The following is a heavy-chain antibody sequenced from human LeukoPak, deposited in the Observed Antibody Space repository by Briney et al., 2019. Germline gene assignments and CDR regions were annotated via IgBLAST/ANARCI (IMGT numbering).Heavy chain of an antibody. CDR2: IYYSGST. J-gene: IGHJ5*02. V-gene: IGHV4-61*05. Sequence: SETLSLTCTVSGGSISSSSYYWGWIRQPPGKALEWIGYIYYSGSTNYKPSLKSRVTISVDTSKNQFSLKLSSVTAADTAVYYCARGGYYGSGNDFRFDPWGQGTLVTVSS. CDR1: GGSISSSSYY. CDR3: ARGGYYGSGNDFRFDP. D-gene: IGHD3-10*01.